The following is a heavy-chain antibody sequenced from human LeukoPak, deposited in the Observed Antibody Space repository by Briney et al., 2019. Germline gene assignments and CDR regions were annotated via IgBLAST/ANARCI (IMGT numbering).Heavy chain of an antibody. CDR2: IYTSGST. V-gene: IGHV4-61*02. J-gene: IGHJ4*02. CDR1: GGSISSGRYY. CDR3: ARRSGSYLTYYFDY. D-gene: IGHD1-26*01. Sequence: SETLSLTCTVSGGSISSGRYYWNWIRQPAGKGLEWIGRIYTSGSTNYNPSLKSRITISVDTSKNQFSLKLSSVTAADTAVYYCARRSGSYLTYYFDYWGQGTLVTVSS.